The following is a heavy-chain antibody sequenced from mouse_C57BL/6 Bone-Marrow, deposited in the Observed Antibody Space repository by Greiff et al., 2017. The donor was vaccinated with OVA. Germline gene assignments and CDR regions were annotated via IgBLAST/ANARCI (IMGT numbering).Heavy chain of an antibody. D-gene: IGHD2-3*01. CDR1: GYTFTSYG. Sequence: VKLVESGAELARPGASVKLSCKASGYTFTSYGISWVKQRTGQGLEWIGEIYPRSGNTYYNEKFKGKATLTADKSSSTAYMELRSLTSEDSAVYFCEGYDGYYLFAYWGQGTLVTVSA. CDR2: IYPRSGNT. V-gene: IGHV1-81*01. J-gene: IGHJ3*01. CDR3: EGYDGYYLFAY.